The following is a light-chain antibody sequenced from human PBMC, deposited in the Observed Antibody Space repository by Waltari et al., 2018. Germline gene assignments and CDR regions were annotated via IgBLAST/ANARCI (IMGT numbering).Light chain of an antibody. CDR3: SSYTSSSTLDV. CDR1: SSDVGGYNY. CDR2: EVG. V-gene: IGLV2-14*01. J-gene: IGLJ1*01. Sequence: QSALTQPASVSGSPGQSITISCTGTSSDVGGYNYVSWYQQHPGKAPKLMIYEVGNRPSGVSNRFSGSKSGNTASLTISGFQAEDEADYYCSSYTSSSTLDVFGTGTKVTVL.